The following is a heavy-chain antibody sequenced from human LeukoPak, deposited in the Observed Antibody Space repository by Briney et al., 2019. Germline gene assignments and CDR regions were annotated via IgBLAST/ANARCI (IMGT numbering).Heavy chain of an antibody. CDR2: ISYDGSNK. Sequence: PGGSLRLSCAASGFTFSSYAMHWVRQAPGKGLEWVAVISYDGSNKYYADSVKGRFTISRDNSKNTLYLQMNSLRAEDTAVYYCAKDLLVVVTAMADYWGQGTLVTVSS. CDR1: GFTFSSYA. D-gene: IGHD2-21*02. V-gene: IGHV3-30-3*01. J-gene: IGHJ4*02. CDR3: AKDLLVVVTAMADY.